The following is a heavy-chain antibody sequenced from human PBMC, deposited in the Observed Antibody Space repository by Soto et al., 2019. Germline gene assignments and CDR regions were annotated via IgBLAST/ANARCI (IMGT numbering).Heavy chain of an antibody. Sequence: GGSLRLSCAASGFTFSSYSMNWVRQAPGKGLEWVSSISSSSSYIYYADSVKGRFTISRDNAKNSLYLQMNSLRAEDTAVYYCARDFFSGITMVRGVIIHPRYYFDYWGQGTLVTVSS. CDR3: ARDFFSGITMVRGVIIHPRYYFDY. CDR1: GFTFSSYS. V-gene: IGHV3-21*01. D-gene: IGHD3-10*01. CDR2: ISSSSSYI. J-gene: IGHJ4*02.